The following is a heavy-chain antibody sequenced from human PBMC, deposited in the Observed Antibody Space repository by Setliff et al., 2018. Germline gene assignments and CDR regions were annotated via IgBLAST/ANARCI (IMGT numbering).Heavy chain of an antibody. CDR3: ARERYYNFWNGYDYYYYYMDV. J-gene: IGHJ6*03. CDR2: IWHDGSIQ. V-gene: IGHV3-33*01. Sequence: PGGSLRLSCATSGFTLSRHAIHWVCQSPGRGLEWVAVIWHDGSIQYYTDSVKGRFNISRDNSKNMVYLQMNSLSAEDTAVYYCARERYYNFWNGYDYYYYYMDVWGIGTTVTVSS. D-gene: IGHD3-3*01. CDR1: GFTLSRHA.